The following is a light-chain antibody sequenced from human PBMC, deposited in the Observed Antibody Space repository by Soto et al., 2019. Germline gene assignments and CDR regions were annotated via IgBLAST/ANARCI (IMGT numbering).Light chain of an antibody. CDR3: HSYDSSLSASV. CDR1: SSNIGAGYD. J-gene: IGLJ1*01. CDR2: GTT. Sequence: QSVLTHTASESGVPGQKVTISCTGRSSNIGAGYDVHWYQHLPGTAPKLLIYGTTNRPSGVPDRFSGSKSGISASLAITGLQAEDEADYYCHSYDSSLSASVFGAGTKVTVL. V-gene: IGLV1-40*01.